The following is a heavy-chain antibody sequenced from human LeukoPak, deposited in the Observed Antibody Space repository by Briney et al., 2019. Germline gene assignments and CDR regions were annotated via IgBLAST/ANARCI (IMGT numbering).Heavy chain of an antibody. CDR1: GFTFSSYS. V-gene: IGHV3-21*01. CDR3: ARGPIDYYYDSSGYDY. D-gene: IGHD3-22*01. J-gene: IGHJ4*02. CDR2: ISSSSSYI. Sequence: PGGSLRLSCAASGFTFSSYSMSWVRQAPGKGLEWVSSISSSSSYIYYADSVKGRFTISRDNAKNSLYLQMNSLRAEDTAVYYCARGPIDYYYDSSGYDYWGQGTLVTVSS.